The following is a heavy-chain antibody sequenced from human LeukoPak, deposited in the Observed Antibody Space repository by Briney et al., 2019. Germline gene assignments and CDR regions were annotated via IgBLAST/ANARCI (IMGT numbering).Heavy chain of an antibody. D-gene: IGHD2-8*02. J-gene: IGHJ3*02. Sequence: GGSLRLSCAASGFTFSSYAMSWVRQAPGKGLEWVSVIYGGGNTYYADSVKGRFTISRDNSKNTLYLQMNSLSAEDTAVYYCAREDPGHWSRRAFDIWGQGTVVTVTS. CDR3: AREDPGHWSRRAFDI. CDR2: IYGGGNT. V-gene: IGHV3-53*01. CDR1: GFTFSSYA.